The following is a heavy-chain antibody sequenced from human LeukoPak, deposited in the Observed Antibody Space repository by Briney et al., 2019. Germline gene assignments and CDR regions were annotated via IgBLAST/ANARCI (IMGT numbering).Heavy chain of an antibody. D-gene: IGHD2-2*01. CDR1: GFTFSDYY. CDR2: ISGSSTHT. CDR3: ATPGLLGYCSSAICAPPGY. Sequence: GGSLRLSCAASGFTFSDYYMSWIRQAPGKGLEWVSYISGSSTHTNYADSVKGRFTIPRDNAKKSLYLQMNSLRAEDTAVYYCATPGLLGYCSSAICAPPGYWGQGTLVTVSS. J-gene: IGHJ4*02. V-gene: IGHV3-11*03.